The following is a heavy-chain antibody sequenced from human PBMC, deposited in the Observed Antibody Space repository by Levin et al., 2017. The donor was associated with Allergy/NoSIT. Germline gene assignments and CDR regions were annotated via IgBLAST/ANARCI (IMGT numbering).Heavy chain of an antibody. Sequence: SQTLSLTCAVYGGSFSGYYWSWIRQPPGKGLEWIGEINHSGSTNYNPSLKSRVTISVDTSKNQFSLKLSSVTAADTAVYYCARKRGRYFDWLLSGYFDYWGQGTLVTVSS. CDR2: INHSGST. J-gene: IGHJ4*02. CDR1: GGSFSGYY. V-gene: IGHV4-34*01. D-gene: IGHD3-9*01. CDR3: ARKRGRYFDWLLSGYFDY.